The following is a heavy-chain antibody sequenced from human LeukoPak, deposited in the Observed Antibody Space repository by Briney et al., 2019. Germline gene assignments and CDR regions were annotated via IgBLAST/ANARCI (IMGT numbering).Heavy chain of an antibody. V-gene: IGHV4-39*07. Sequence: SETLSLTCTVSGGSIRDSRTWGWVRQPPGEGLEWIANIHSDGRTAPKASFKSRLTLSLDTSTNQFSLRLTSVTAADTAFYYCARVLTAAGLDSWGQGILVTISS. CDR1: GGSIRDSRT. D-gene: IGHD6-25*01. CDR2: IHSDGRT. J-gene: IGHJ4*02. CDR3: ARVLTAAGLDS.